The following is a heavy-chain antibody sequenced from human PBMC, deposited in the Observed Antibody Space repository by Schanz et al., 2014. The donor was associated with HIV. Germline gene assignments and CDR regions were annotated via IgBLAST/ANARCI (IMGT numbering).Heavy chain of an antibody. Sequence: QVQLVQSGAEVKKPGSSVKVSCKASGGTFSSFAISWVRQAPGQGLEWMGMINPSGAGTTYARKLQGRVTMTTDTSTSTAYMELRSLRSDDTAVYYCARGLVGGGFWGQGTLVTVSS. J-gene: IGHJ4*02. CDR3: ARGLVGGGF. CDR1: GGTFSSFA. CDR2: INPSGAGT. D-gene: IGHD1-26*01. V-gene: IGHV1-69*09.